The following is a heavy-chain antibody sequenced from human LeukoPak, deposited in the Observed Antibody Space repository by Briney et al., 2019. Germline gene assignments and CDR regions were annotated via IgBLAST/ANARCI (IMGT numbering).Heavy chain of an antibody. J-gene: IGHJ5*02. Sequence: GESLKISCKGSGYRFSSYWIGWVRQMPGKGLEWMGIIYPADSDIRYSPSFQGQATISADKSISTAYLQWSSLKASDTAMYYCARQEYCSGGSCYTWFDPWGQGTLVTVSS. D-gene: IGHD2-15*01. CDR1: GYRFSSYW. V-gene: IGHV5-51*01. CDR2: IYPADSDI. CDR3: ARQEYCSGGSCYTWFDP.